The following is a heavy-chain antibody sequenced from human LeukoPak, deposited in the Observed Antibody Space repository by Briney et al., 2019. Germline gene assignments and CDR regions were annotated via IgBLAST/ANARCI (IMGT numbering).Heavy chain of an antibody. CDR1: GFTFSSYG. V-gene: IGHV3-30*02. CDR2: IRYDGSNK. CDR3: AKSAYSSSSPYLFDY. D-gene: IGHD6-13*01. J-gene: IGHJ4*02. Sequence: PGGSLRLSCAASGFTFSSYGMHWVRQAPGKGLEWVAFIRYDGSNKYYADSVKGRFTISRDNSKNTLYLQMNSLRAEDTAVYYCAKSAYSSSSPYLFDYWGQGTLVTVSS.